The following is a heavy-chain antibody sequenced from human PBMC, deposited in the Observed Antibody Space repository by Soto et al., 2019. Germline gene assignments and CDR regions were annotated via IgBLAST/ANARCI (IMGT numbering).Heavy chain of an antibody. J-gene: IGHJ5*02. Sequence: QLQLQESGPGLVKPSETLSLTCNVSGGSISSSRSYWAWFRQPPGKELEWIANISYAGNTYYNPSLKSRVTVSVDTSKNQFSLKPDSVTAADTAVYYCVRQAAAPGIDLWFDPWGQGTLVTVSS. CDR2: ISYAGNT. CDR1: GGSISSSRSY. D-gene: IGHD6-13*01. V-gene: IGHV4-39*01. CDR3: VRQAAAPGIDLWFDP.